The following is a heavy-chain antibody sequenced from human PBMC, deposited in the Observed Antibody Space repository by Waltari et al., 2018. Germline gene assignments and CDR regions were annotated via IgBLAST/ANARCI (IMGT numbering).Heavy chain of an antibody. J-gene: IGHJ5*02. CDR1: GYTFTGYY. D-gene: IGHD3-10*01. CDR2: INPNSGGT. V-gene: IGHV1-2*02. Sequence: QVQLVQSGAEVKKPGASVKVSCKASGYTFTGYYMHWVRQAPGQGLEWMGWINPNSGGTNYAQKFQGRVTMTRDTSISTAYMELSRLRSDDTAVYYCARDLQAGVVRGPRYNWFDPWGQGTLVTVSS. CDR3: ARDLQAGVVRGPRYNWFDP.